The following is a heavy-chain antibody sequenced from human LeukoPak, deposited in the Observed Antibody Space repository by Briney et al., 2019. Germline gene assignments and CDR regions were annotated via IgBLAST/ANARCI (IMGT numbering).Heavy chain of an antibody. V-gene: IGHV3-30*02. D-gene: IGHD3-10*01. CDR3: AKDAYYYGSGSYEAGDY. CDR1: GFTFSSYG. J-gene: IGHJ4*02. CDR2: IRYDGSNK. Sequence: GGSLRLSCAASGFTFSSYGMHWVRQAPGKGLEWVAFIRYDGSNKYYADSVKGRFTISRDNSKNTPYLQMNSLRAEDTAVYYCAKDAYYYGSGSYEAGDYWGQGTLVTVSS.